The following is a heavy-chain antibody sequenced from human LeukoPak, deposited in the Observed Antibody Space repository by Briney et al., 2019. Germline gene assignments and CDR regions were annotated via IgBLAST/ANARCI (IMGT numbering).Heavy chain of an antibody. Sequence: SETLSLTCTGPGGSISSRGYYWGWIRQPPGKGLEWIASIYYNGITYYNASLESRVTMSVDTSRNQFSLRLSSVSAADTSVYYCAKQPTVKRGAVASNFDYWGQGTLVTVSS. CDR1: GGSISSRGYY. J-gene: IGHJ4*02. CDR3: AKQPTVKRGAVASNFDY. V-gene: IGHV4-39*01. CDR2: IYYNGIT. D-gene: IGHD6-19*01.